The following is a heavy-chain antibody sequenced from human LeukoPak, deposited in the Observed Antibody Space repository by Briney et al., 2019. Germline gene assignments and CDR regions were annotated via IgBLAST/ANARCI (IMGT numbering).Heavy chain of an antibody. J-gene: IGHJ3*02. CDR1: GFTFSSYW. CDR3: ARDGNDYGDYGDAFDI. Sequence: GGSLRLSCAASGFTFSSYWMSWVRQAPGKGLEWVANIKRDGSEKYYVDSVKGRFTISRDNAKNSLYLQMNSLRAEDTAVYYCARDGNDYGDYGDAFDIWGQGTMVTVSS. V-gene: IGHV3-7*03. D-gene: IGHD4-17*01. CDR2: IKRDGSEK.